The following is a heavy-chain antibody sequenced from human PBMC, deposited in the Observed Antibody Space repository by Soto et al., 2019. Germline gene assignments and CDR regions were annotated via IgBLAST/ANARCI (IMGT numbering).Heavy chain of an antibody. J-gene: IGHJ4*02. CDR1: GFTFSSYG. CDR2: ISYDGSNK. CDR3: AKHGKSRHTYYYDSSGYYERQKISHFDY. V-gene: IGHV3-30*18. D-gene: IGHD3-22*01. Sequence: GGSLRLSCAASGFTFSSYGMHWVRQAPGKGLEWVAVISYDGSNKYYADSVKGRFTISRDNSKNTLYLQMNSLRAEDTAVYYCAKHGKSRHTYYYDSSGYYERQKISHFDYWGQGTLVTVSS.